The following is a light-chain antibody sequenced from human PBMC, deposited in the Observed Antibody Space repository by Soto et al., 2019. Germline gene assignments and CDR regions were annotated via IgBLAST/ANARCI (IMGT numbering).Light chain of an antibody. Sequence: QSVLTQPPSVSAAPGQKVTISGSGSTSNIGNNHVSWYQQLPGTAPKLLIYDNNKRPSGIPDRFSASKSATSATLAITGLQTGDEADYYCATWDGKVFGTGTKLTVL. V-gene: IGLV1-51*01. J-gene: IGLJ1*01. CDR3: ATWDGKV. CDR2: DNN. CDR1: TSNIGNNH.